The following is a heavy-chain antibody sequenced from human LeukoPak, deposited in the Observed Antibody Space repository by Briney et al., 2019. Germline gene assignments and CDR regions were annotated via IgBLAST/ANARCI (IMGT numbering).Heavy chain of an antibody. CDR3: AREQEYTYYDFWSGYPKGYFDY. Sequence: ASVKVSCKASGYTFTSYGISWVRQAPGQGLEWMGWISAHNGNTNYTQKLQGRVTMTTDTSTSTAYMELRSLRSDDTAVYYCAREQEYTYYDFWSGYPKGYFDYWGQGTLVTVSS. D-gene: IGHD3-3*01. CDR1: GYTFTSYG. CDR2: ISAHNGNT. V-gene: IGHV1-18*01. J-gene: IGHJ4*02.